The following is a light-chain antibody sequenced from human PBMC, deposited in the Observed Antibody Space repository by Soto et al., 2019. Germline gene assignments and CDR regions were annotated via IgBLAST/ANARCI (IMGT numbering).Light chain of an antibody. Sequence: QLVLTQPPSVSAAPGQKVTISCSGSSSNIGKNYVSWYQRLPGTAPKLLIYDNNERSSGIPDRFSGSKSGTSATLGIAGLQTGDEADYYCGTWDTSLSAVVFGGGTKVTVL. CDR2: DNN. J-gene: IGLJ2*01. CDR3: GTWDTSLSAVV. V-gene: IGLV1-51*01. CDR1: SSNIGKNY.